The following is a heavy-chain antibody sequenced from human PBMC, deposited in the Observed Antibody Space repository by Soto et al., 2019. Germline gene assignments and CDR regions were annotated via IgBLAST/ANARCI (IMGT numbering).Heavy chain of an antibody. D-gene: IGHD3-3*01. CDR1: GYTFTSYG. J-gene: IGHJ5*02. V-gene: IGHV1-18*01. CDR3: AGDSPPKIWSGFPYNWFDP. CDR2: ISAYNGNT. Sequence: QVQLVQSGAEVKKPGASVKVSCKASGYTFTSYGISWVRQAPGQGLEWMGWISAYNGNTNYAQKLQGRVTMTTDTSTSTAYMELRSLRSDDTAVYYCAGDSPPKIWSGFPYNWFDPWGQGTLVTVSS.